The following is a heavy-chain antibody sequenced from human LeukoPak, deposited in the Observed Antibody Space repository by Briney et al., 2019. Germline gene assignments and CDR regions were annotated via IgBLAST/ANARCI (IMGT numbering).Heavy chain of an antibody. V-gene: IGHV3-9*01. J-gene: IGHJ4*02. CDR1: GFTFDDHA. CDR2: INWDGSKI. CDR3: ARDPSGRVCDY. D-gene: IGHD3-10*01. Sequence: PGGSLRLSCAASGFTFDDHAMYWVRQAPGKGLEWVSGINWDGSKIGYADAVKGRFTISRDSAKKSLYLQMNSLRTEDTALYYCARDPSGRVCDYWGQGTLVTVSS.